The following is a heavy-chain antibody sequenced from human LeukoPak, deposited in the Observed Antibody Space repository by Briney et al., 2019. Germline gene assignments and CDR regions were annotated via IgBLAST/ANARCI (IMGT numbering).Heavy chain of an antibody. CDR3: ARARIAVAGFDY. CDR2: IYSGGST. CDR1: GFTVSSNY. J-gene: IGHJ4*02. V-gene: IGHV3-53*01. Sequence: GGSLRLSCAASGFTVSSNYMSWVRQAPGKGLEWVSVIYSGGSTYYADSVKGRFTISRDNSKNTLYLQMNSLRAEDTAVYYCARARIAVAGFDYWGQGTLVTVSS. D-gene: IGHD6-19*01.